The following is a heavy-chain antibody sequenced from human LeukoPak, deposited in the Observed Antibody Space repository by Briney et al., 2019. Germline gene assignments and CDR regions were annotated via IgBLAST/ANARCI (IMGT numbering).Heavy chain of an antibody. CDR3: ARTPLGSGSYDY. V-gene: IGHV3-20*01. J-gene: IGHJ4*02. CDR2: INWNGGST. Sequence: PGGSLRLSCAASGFTFDDYGMSWVRQAPGKGLERVSGINWNGGSTGYADSVKGRFTISRDNAKNSLYLQMNSLRAEDTALYHCARTPLGSGSYDYWGQGTLVTVSS. D-gene: IGHD3-10*01. CDR1: GFTFDDYG.